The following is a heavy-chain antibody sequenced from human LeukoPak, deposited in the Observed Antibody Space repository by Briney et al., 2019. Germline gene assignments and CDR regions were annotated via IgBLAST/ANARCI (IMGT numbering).Heavy chain of an antibody. V-gene: IGHV4-39*01. CDR1: GDSISINYN. J-gene: IGHJ4*02. CDR2: IFYSGAT. CDR3: VRHRQWLLFPDY. Sequence: SETLSLTCTVSGDSISINYNWGWIRQPPGKGLEWIGSIFYSGATYYRPSLKSRVTISVDTSKNQFSLKLSSMTAADTAPYYCVRHRQWLLFPDYWGQGTLVTVSS. D-gene: IGHD6-19*01.